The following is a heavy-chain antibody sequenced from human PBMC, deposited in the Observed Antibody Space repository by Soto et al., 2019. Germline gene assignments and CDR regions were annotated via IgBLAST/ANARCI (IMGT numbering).Heavy chain of an antibody. CDR3: ARSRKPSYYSGPYFDF. V-gene: IGHV3-11*01. Sequence: GSLRLSCAASGFTFSDYYMSWMRQAPGKGLEWIAYISGAGSNYADSGQGRFTISRDNTKNSLYLQMNSLRDEDTAVYYCARSRKPSYYSGPYFDFWGQGALVTVSS. D-gene: IGHD3-10*01. CDR2: ISGAGS. CDR1: GFTFSDYY. J-gene: IGHJ4*02.